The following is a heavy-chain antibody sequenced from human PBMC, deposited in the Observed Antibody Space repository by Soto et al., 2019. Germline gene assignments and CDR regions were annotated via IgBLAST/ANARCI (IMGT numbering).Heavy chain of an antibody. Sequence: PGESLKISCKGSGYSFTSYWIGWVRQIPWKGLEWMGIIYPGDSDTRYSPSFQGQVTISADKSISTAYLQWSSLKASDTAMYYCARQTHGCSGGSCYRRVYYYYYGMDVWGQGTTVTVSS. CDR1: GYSFTSYW. CDR3: ARQTHGCSGGSCYRRVYYYYYGMDV. J-gene: IGHJ6*02. CDR2: IYPGDSDT. D-gene: IGHD2-15*01. V-gene: IGHV5-51*01.